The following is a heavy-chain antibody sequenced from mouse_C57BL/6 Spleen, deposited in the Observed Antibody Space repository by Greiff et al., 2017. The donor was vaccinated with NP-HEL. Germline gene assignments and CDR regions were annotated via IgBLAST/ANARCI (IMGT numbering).Heavy chain of an antibody. Sequence: EVMLVESGGGLVKPGGSLKLSCAASGFTFSSYAMSWVRQTPEKRLEWVATISDGGSYTYYPDNVKGRFTISRDNAKNNLYLQMSHLKSEDTAMYYCARDGYYVGAHAMDYWGQGTSVTVSS. V-gene: IGHV5-4*01. CDR3: ARDGYYVGAHAMDY. CDR2: ISDGGSYT. CDR1: GFTFSSYA. J-gene: IGHJ4*01. D-gene: IGHD2-3*01.